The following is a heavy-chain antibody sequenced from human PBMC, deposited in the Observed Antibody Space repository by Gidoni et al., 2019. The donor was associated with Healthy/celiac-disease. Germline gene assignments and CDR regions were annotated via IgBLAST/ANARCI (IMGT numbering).Heavy chain of an antibody. CDR2: IWYDGSNK. Sequence: QVQLVESGGGVVQPGRSLRLSCAASGFTFSSYGMHWVRQAPGKGLECVAVIWYDGSNKYYADSVKGRFTISRDNSKNTLYLQMNSLRAEDTAVYYCARDQEYYDSTLGFDPWGQGTLVTVSS. D-gene: IGHD3-22*01. CDR3: ARDQEYYDSTLGFDP. V-gene: IGHV3-33*01. J-gene: IGHJ5*02. CDR1: GFTFSSYG.